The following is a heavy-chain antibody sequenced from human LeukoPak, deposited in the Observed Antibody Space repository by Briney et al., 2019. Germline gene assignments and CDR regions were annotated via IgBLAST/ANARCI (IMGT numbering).Heavy chain of an antibody. J-gene: IGHJ4*02. CDR3: ARATGEIDY. CDR2: IYYSGST. D-gene: IGHD7-27*01. Sequence: SETLSLTCAVSGGSISSGGYSWSWIRQPPGKGLEWIGYIYYSGSTYYNPSLKSRVTISVDTSKNQFSLKLSSVTAADTAVYYCARATGEIDYWGQGTLVTVSS. V-gene: IGHV4-30-4*07. CDR1: GGSISSGGYS.